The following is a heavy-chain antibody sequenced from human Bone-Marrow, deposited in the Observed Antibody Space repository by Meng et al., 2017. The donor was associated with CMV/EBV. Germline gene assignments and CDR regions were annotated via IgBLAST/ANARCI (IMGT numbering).Heavy chain of an antibody. V-gene: IGHV3-7*01. J-gene: IGHJ4*02. CDR1: GFTFSSYW. Sequence: GESLKISCVASGFTFSSYWMSWVRQAPGKGLEWVANIKQDGSEKYYVDSVKGRFTISRDNAKNSLYLQMNSLRAEDTAVYYCARSGGSLTGALPPDYWGQGTLVTVSS. D-gene: IGHD3-9*01. CDR3: ARSGGSLTGALPPDY. CDR2: IKQDGSEK.